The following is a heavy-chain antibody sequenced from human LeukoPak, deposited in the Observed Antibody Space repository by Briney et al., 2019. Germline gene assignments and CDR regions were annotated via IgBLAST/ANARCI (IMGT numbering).Heavy chain of an antibody. Sequence: ASVKVSCKASGYTFTDYYMHWVRQVPGQGLEWMGWMNSKNGDVNYVQKFQGRVTMTRDTSISTAYLELSNLRSEDTAVYYCARVRWFGEGNYMDVWGTGTAVTIFS. V-gene: IGHV1-2*02. CDR2: MNSKNGDV. J-gene: IGHJ6*03. CDR3: ARVRWFGEGNYMDV. D-gene: IGHD3-10*01. CDR1: GYTFTDYY.